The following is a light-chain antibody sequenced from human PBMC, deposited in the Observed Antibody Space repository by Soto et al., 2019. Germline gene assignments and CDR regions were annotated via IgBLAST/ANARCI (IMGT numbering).Light chain of an antibody. CDR3: ISYTGFDTYV. V-gene: IGLV2-14*03. CDR2: DVT. CDR1: STDIGAYKF. J-gene: IGLJ1*01. Sequence: QSMLTQPASVSASPGQSITISCTGTSTDIGAYKFVSWYQQHPGKAPKLMIYDVTSRPSGVSNRFSGSKSGNTASLIISVLQAEDEGDYYCISYTGFDTYVFGTGTKVTVL.